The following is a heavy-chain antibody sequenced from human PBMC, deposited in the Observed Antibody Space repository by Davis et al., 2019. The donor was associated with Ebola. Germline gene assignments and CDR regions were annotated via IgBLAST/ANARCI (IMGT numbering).Heavy chain of an antibody. V-gene: IGHV3-23*01. CDR1: GFTFSTYA. J-gene: IGHJ6*04. CDR3: AKSGLSFGVVKYHYGMDV. Sequence: GGSLRLSCAASGFTFSTYAMSWVRQAPGKGLEWVSAISDNGGDIYYAGSVKGRFTISRDNSRNTLYLQMNSLRAEDTAVYYCAKSGLSFGVVKYHYGMDVWGKGTTVTVSS. CDR2: ISDNGGDI. D-gene: IGHD3-3*01.